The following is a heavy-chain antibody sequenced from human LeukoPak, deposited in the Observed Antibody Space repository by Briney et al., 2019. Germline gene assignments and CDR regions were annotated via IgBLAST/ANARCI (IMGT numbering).Heavy chain of an antibody. Sequence: PGGSLRLSCAASGFTFRSYRMSWVRQAPGKGLEWVANIKEDANEEYYVDSVRGRFIIPRDNAKNSLFLQMYSLRADDTAVYYCARAGYCTSNSCYSPNFYYMDVWGKGTTVAVSS. D-gene: IGHD2-2*01. J-gene: IGHJ6*03. CDR1: GFTFRSYR. CDR3: ARAGYCTSNSCYSPNFYYMDV. CDR2: IKEDANEE. V-gene: IGHV3-7*04.